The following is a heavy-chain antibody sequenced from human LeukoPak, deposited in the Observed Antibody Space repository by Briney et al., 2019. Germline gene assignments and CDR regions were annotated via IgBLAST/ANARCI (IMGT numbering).Heavy chain of an antibody. V-gene: IGHV4-38-2*01. Sequence: SSETLSLTCAVSGYSISSGYYWGWIRQPPGKGLQWIASMYQSGSTYYNPSLKSRDTISVDTSKNQFSLKLSSVTAADTAVYYCARHKDRAYFDYWGLGTLVTVSS. CDR1: GYSISSGYY. D-gene: IGHD3-16*01. J-gene: IGHJ4*02. CDR3: ARHKDRAYFDY. CDR2: MYQSGST.